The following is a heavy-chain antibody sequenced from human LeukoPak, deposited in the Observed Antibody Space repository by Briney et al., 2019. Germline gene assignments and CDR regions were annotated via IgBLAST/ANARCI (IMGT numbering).Heavy chain of an antibody. D-gene: IGHD3-22*01. J-gene: IGHJ4*02. CDR3: AKMALGYYDSSGFDY. CDR1: GFTFSSSA. V-gene: IGHV3-23*01. Sequence: GGSLRLSCAASGFTFSSSAMSWVRQAPGKGLEWVSAISNNGGYTYYADSVQGRFTISRDNSKSTLCLQMNSLRAEDTAVYYCAKMALGYYDSSGFDYWGQGTLVTVSS. CDR2: ISNNGGYT.